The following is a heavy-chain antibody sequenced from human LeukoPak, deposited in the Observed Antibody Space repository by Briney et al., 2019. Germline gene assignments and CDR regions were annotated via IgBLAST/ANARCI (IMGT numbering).Heavy chain of an antibody. CDR3: APHLGGAAWSLDY. V-gene: IGHV3-23*01. CDR2: VSDSGSSA. Sequence: GGSLRLSCAASRFTFANYGISWVRQAPGKGLEWVSVVSDSGSSAYYTDSVKGRFTISRDNSKNTLYLQMNSLRAEDTAVYYCAPHLGGAAWSLDYWGQGTLVTVSS. J-gene: IGHJ4*02. CDR1: RFTFANYG. D-gene: IGHD2-15*01.